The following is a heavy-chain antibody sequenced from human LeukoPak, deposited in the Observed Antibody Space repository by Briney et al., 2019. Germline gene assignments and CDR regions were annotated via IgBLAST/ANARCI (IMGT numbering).Heavy chain of an antibody. CDR2: ISYDGSNK. CDR1: GGTISSGA. Sequence: GGSLRLSCTASGGTISSGAYCWIRHAPGKGLEWVAVISYDGSNKYYADSVKGRFTISRDNSKNTLYLQMNSLRAEDTAVYYCARSPGGLLGYYCYYMDVWGKGTTVTVSS. V-gene: IGHV3-30*04. J-gene: IGHJ6*03. D-gene: IGHD3-16*01. CDR3: ARSPGGLLGYYCYYMDV.